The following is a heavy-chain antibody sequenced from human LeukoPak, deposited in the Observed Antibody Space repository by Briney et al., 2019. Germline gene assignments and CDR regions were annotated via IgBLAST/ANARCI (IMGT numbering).Heavy chain of an antibody. V-gene: IGHV3-30*02. J-gene: IGHJ5*02. Sequence: GGSLRPSCAASGFTFSSYGMHWVRQAPGKGLEWVAFIRYDGSNKYYADSVKGRFTISRDNSKNTLYLQMNSLRAEDTAVYYCAKDTTPPKAGFDPWGQGTLVTVSS. CDR3: AKDTTPPKAGFDP. CDR1: GFTFSSYG. CDR2: IRYDGSNK. D-gene: IGHD1-14*01.